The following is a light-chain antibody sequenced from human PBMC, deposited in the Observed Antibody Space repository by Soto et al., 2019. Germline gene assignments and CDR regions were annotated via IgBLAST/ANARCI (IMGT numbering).Light chain of an antibody. CDR3: QQFNSYSWT. CDR1: QSISSW. CDR2: KAS. V-gene: IGKV1-5*03. Sequence: DLQMTQSPSTLSASVGDRVTITCRASQSISSWLAWYQRKPGKAPKLLIYKASNLESGVPSRFSGSGSGTEFTLTISSLQADDFATYYCQQFNSYSWTFGQGTKVEIK. J-gene: IGKJ1*01.